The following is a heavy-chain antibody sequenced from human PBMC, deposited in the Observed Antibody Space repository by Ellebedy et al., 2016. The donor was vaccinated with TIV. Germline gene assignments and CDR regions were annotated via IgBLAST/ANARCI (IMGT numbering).Heavy chain of an antibody. V-gene: IGHV1-46*01. J-gene: IGHJ4*02. CDR2: IEPSGGTT. D-gene: IGHD6-19*01. Sequence: AASVKVSCKASGYTFTNYYMHWVRQAPGQGLEWMGIIEPSGGTTNYAQKLQGRVTMTTDTSTSTAYMELRSLRSDDTAVYYCARDILRLVLAYWGQGTLVTVSS. CDR1: GYTFTNYY. CDR3: ARDILRLVLAY.